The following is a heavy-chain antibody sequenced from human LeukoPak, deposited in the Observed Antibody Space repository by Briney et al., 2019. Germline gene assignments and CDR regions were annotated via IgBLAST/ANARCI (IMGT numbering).Heavy chain of an antibody. J-gene: IGHJ4*02. CDR1: GYTFTSYY. CDR2: INPSGGST. V-gene: IGHV1-46*01. CDR3: ARQYYDFWSGYYTGWYYFDY. Sequence: GASVKVSCKASGYTFTSYYMHWVRQAPGQGLKWMGIINPSGGSTSYAQKFQGKVTMTRDMSTSTVYMELSSLRSEDTAVYYCARQYYDFWSGYYTGWYYFDYWGQGTLVTVSS. D-gene: IGHD3-3*01.